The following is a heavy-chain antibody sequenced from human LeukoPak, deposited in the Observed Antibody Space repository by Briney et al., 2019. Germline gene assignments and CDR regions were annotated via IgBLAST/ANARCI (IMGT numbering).Heavy chain of an antibody. V-gene: IGHV3-48*01. J-gene: IGHJ5*02. CDR3: ARDRGDVDTAMVRDYNWFDP. D-gene: IGHD5-18*01. Sequence: GGSLRLSCAASGFTFSSYNMNWVRQAPGKGLEWVSYISLTTSTIYYADSVKGRFTISRDNSKNTLYLQMNSLRAEDTAVYHCARDRGDVDTAMVRDYNWFDPWGQGTLVTVSS. CDR2: ISLTTSTI. CDR1: GFTFSSYN.